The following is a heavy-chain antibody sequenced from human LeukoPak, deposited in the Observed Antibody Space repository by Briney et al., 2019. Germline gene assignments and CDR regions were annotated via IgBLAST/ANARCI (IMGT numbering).Heavy chain of an antibody. CDR3: ARPYLRGTVVNNWFDP. D-gene: IGHD4-23*01. J-gene: IGHJ5*02. CDR1: GGSISSNSYY. Sequence: SQTLSLTCTVSGGSISSNSYYWSWIRQPAGKGLEWIGRISSSGSTNYNPSLKSRVTISVDTSKSQFSLKLSSVTAADTAVYYCARPYLRGTVVNNWFDPWGQGTLVTVSS. CDR2: ISSSGST. V-gene: IGHV4-61*02.